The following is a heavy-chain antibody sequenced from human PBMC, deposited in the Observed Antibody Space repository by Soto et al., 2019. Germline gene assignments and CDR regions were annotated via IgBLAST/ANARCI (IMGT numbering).Heavy chain of an antibody. J-gene: IGHJ4*02. CDR2: ISYDGGSK. CDR3: AKDFGRLSAATPDS. CDR1: GFTFTTYG. D-gene: IGHD2-15*01. Sequence: QVQLVESGGGVVQPGRSLRLSCAASGFTFTTYGMHWVRQAPGKGLEWVAFISYDGGSKYHSDSVRGRFTISRDTSKNTLYLQMNSLRPEDTAVYYCAKDFGRLSAATPDSWGQGTLVTVSS. V-gene: IGHV3-30*18.